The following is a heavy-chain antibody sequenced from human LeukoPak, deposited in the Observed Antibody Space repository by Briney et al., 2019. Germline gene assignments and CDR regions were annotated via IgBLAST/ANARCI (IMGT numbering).Heavy chain of an antibody. V-gene: IGHV1-69*15. Sequence: SVKISCKVSGVAFDNCAVSWVRQAAGQGLECKGRIIPRFRTTNYAQRFQGRITITADESTSTAYMELSSLTSEDTAVYYWPRDGYIDRAINWFDPWGQGTLVTVSS. CDR3: PRDGYIDRAINWFDP. D-gene: IGHD3-22*01. CDR2: IIPRFRTT. J-gene: IGHJ5*02. CDR1: GVAFDNCA.